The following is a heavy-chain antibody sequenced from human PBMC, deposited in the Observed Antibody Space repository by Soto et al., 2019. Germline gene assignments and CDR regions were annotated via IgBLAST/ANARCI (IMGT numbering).Heavy chain of an antibody. D-gene: IGHD2-15*01. V-gene: IGHV1-69*01. J-gene: IGHJ4*02. CDR2: LTPVFRTA. CDR3: AGVDCGGGTCYSGGVDY. Sequence: QVDLVQSGAEVKKPGSSVTVSCKASGASFYNFALYWVRQAPGQGLEWVGGLTPVFRTANYSQKFQGRVTITADESTTTAYMDLRNLRSDDTAVFYCAGVDCGGGTCYSGGVDYWGQGNLVTVSS. CDR1: GASFYNFA.